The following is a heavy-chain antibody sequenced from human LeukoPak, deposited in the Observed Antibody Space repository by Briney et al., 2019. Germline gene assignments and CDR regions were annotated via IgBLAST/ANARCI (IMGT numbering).Heavy chain of an antibody. CDR1: GFTFSSYE. CDR2: ISNGKTI. J-gene: IGHJ5*02. V-gene: IGHV3-48*03. CDR3: AREVVISTSAHNWFDT. Sequence: PGGPLRLSCAASGFTFSSYEMNWVRQAPGKGLEWVSYISNGKTIYHADSVKGRFTISRDNAKNSLYLQMNSLRAEDTAVYYCAREVVISTSAHNWFDTWGQGTLVAVSS. D-gene: IGHD3-22*01.